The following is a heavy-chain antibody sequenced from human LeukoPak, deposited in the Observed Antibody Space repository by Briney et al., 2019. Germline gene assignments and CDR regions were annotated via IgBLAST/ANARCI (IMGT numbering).Heavy chain of an antibody. J-gene: IGHJ5*02. Sequence: PSETLSLTCTVSGGSISSGGYYWSWIRQHPGKGLEWIGYIYYSGSTYYNPSLKSRVTISVDTSKNQFSLKLSSVTAGDTAVYYCATAGTTSYPVWFDPWGQGTLVTVSS. CDR3: ATAGTTSYPVWFDP. CDR2: IYYSGST. CDR1: GGSISSGGYY. V-gene: IGHV4-31*03. D-gene: IGHD2-2*01.